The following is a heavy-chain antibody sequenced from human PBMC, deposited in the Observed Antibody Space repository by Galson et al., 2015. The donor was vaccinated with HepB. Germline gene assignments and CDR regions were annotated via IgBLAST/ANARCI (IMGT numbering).Heavy chain of an antibody. CDR3: AREHYDSSGSDAFDI. CDR1: GYSFTSYW. CDR2: IYPGDSDT. J-gene: IGHJ3*02. D-gene: IGHD3-22*01. V-gene: IGHV5-51*01. Sequence: QSGAEVKKPGESLKISCKGSGYSFTSYWIGWVRQMPGKGLEWMGIIYPGDSDTRYSPSFQGQVTISADKSISTAYLQWSSLKASDTAMYYCAREHYDSSGSDAFDIWGQGTMVTVSS.